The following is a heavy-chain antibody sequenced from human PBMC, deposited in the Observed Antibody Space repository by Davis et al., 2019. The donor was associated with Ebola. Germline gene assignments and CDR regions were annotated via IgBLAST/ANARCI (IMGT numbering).Heavy chain of an antibody. D-gene: IGHD6-19*01. CDR3: ARHGHWVAGTRGYYYGMDV. J-gene: IGHJ6*02. CDR1: GVSFSGYY. Sequence: MPSETLSLTCAVYGVSFSGYYWSWIRQPPGKGLEWIGSIYYSGSTYYNPSLKSRVTISVDTSKNQFSLKLSSVTAADTAVYYCARHGHWVAGTRGYYYGMDVWGQGTTVTVSS. CDR2: IYYSGST. V-gene: IGHV4-34*01.